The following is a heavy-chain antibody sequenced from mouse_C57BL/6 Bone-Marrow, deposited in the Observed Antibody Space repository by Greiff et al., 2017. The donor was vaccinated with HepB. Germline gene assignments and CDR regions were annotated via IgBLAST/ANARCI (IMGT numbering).Heavy chain of an antibody. CDR2: INSDGGST. Sequence: VQLQQSGGGLVQPGESLKLSCESNEYEFPSHDMSWVRKTPEKRLELVAAINSDGGSTYYPDTMERRFIISRDNTKKTLYLQMSSLRSEDTALYYCARRDSNYVGFDYWGQGTTLTVSS. J-gene: IGHJ2*01. V-gene: IGHV5-2*01. D-gene: IGHD2-5*01. CDR3: ARRDSNYVGFDY. CDR1: EYEFPSHD.